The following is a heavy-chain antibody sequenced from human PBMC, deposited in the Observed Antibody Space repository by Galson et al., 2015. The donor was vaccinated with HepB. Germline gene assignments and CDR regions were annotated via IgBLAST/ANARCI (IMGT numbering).Heavy chain of an antibody. CDR2: ISSNGGST. CDR3: VKDLQVITFGGVIGPAFDI. J-gene: IGHJ3*02. D-gene: IGHD3-16*02. Sequence: SLRLSCAASGFTFSSYAMHWVRQAPGKGLGYVSAISSNGGSTYYADSVKGRFTISRDNSKNTLYLQMSSLRAEDTAVYYCVKDLQVITFGGVIGPAFDIWGQGTMVTVSS. CDR1: GFTFSSYA. V-gene: IGHV3-64D*06.